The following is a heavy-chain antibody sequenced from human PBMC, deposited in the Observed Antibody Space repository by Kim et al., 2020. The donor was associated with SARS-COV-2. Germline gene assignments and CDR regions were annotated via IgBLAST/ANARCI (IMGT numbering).Heavy chain of an antibody. V-gene: IGHV3-15*01. CDR1: GFTFSNAW. J-gene: IGHJ4*02. CDR3: TTDPSTYERVDSSGKSRFDY. D-gene: IGHD6-19*01. Sequence: GGSLRLSCAASGFTFSNAWMSWVRQAPGKGLEWVGRIKSKTDGGTTDYAAPVKGRFTISRDDSKNTLYLQMNSLKTEDTAVYYCTTDPSTYERVDSSGKSRFDYWGQGTLVTVSS. CDR2: IKSKTDGGTT.